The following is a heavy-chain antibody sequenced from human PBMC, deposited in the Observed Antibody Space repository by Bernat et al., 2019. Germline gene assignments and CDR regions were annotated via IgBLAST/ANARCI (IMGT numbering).Heavy chain of an antibody. D-gene: IGHD3-16*01. Sequence: EVQLLESGGGLVQPGGSLRLSCAASGFSFSTFGMSWVRQAPGRGLEWVSDIGTTGGNTYYADSGRGRFTISRDNSKNMVFLQMDSLGGEDTAVYYCARLNSWVRFDYWGQGTLVTVSS. CDR3: ARLNSWVRFDY. V-gene: IGHV3-23*01. J-gene: IGHJ4*02. CDR1: GFSFSTFG. CDR2: IGTTGGNT.